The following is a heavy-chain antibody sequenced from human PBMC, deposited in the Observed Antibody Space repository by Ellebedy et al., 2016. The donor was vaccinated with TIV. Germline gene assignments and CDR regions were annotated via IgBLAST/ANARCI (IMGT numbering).Heavy chain of an antibody. CDR3: ARGPGYGDYGWFDP. CDR2: IYYSGST. Sequence: SETLSLXXTVSGGSISSGGYYWSWIRQHPGRGLEWIGHIYYSGSTYYSPSLKSRVSISVDTSKNHFSLKLSSVTAADTAVYYCARGPGYGDYGWFDPWGQGTLVTVSS. D-gene: IGHD4-17*01. J-gene: IGHJ5*02. V-gene: IGHV4-31*03. CDR1: GGSISSGGYY.